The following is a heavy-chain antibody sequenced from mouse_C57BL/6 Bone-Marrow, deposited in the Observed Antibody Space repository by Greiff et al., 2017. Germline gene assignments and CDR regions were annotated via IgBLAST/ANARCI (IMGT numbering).Heavy chain of an antibody. V-gene: IGHV10-3*01. CDR2: IRSKSSNYAT. D-gene: IGHD2-5*01. J-gene: IGHJ4*01. CDR3: ATTGYSNYLYAMDY. CDR1: GFTFNTYA. Sequence: EVQGVESGGGLVQPKGSLKLSCAASGFTFNTYAMHWVRQAPGKGLEWVARIRSKSSNYATYYADSVKDRFTISRDDSQSMLYLQMNNLKTEDTAMYYCATTGYSNYLYAMDYWGQGTSVTVSS.